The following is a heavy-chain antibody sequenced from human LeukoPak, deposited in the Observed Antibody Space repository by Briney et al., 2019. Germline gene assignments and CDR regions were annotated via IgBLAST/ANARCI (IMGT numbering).Heavy chain of an antibody. CDR3: ARDYDILTGSPLGY. Sequence: PGGSLRLSCAASGFTFSSYGMHWVRQAPGKGLEWVAVISYDGSNKYYADSVKGRFTISRDNSKNTLYLQMNSPRAEDTAVYYCARDYDILTGSPLGYWGQGTLVTVSS. CDR2: ISYDGSNK. CDR1: GFTFSSYG. V-gene: IGHV3-30*03. D-gene: IGHD3-9*01. J-gene: IGHJ4*02.